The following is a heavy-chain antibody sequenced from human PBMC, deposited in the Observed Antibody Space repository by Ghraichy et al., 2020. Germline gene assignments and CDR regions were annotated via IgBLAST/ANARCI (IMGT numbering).Heavy chain of an antibody. CDR1: GGSFSDHY. Sequence: GSLRLSCAVYGGSFSDHYWSWIRQPPGKGLEWIGEINHSGSTNYNPSLKSRVTISVDTSKNQLSLKLTSVTAADTALYYCARGGYGSPEYNFYGMDVWGQGTTVTVAS. CDR2: INHSGST. D-gene: IGHD4-17*01. J-gene: IGHJ6*02. V-gene: IGHV4-34*01. CDR3: ARGGYGSPEYNFYGMDV.